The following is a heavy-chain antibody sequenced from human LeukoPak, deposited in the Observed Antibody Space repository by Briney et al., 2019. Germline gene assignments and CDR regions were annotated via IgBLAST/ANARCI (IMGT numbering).Heavy chain of an antibody. CDR1: GYTFIGYY. Sequence: GASVKVSCKASGYTFIGYYMHWVRQAPGQGLEWMGWINPNSGGSNYAQKFQGRVTMTRHTSINTAYMELRRLGSDDTAVYYCARDPRHSSGFYGSFFYWGQGTVVTVSS. V-gene: IGHV1-2*02. CDR2: INPNSGGS. CDR3: ARDPRHSSGFYGSFFY. D-gene: IGHD6-19*01. J-gene: IGHJ4*02.